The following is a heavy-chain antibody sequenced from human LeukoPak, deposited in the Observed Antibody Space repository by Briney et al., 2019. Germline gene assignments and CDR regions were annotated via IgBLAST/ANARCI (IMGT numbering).Heavy chain of an antibody. Sequence: PGGSLRLSCAASGFTFSSYAMSWVRQAPGKGLEWVSAISGSGGSTYYADSVKGRFTISRDNSKNTLYLQMNSLRAEDTAVYYCAKDGLLLWFGELSGGFDYWGQGTLVTVSS. V-gene: IGHV3-23*01. D-gene: IGHD3-10*01. CDR1: GFTFSSYA. CDR2: ISGSGGST. J-gene: IGHJ4*02. CDR3: AKDGLLLWFGELSGGFDY.